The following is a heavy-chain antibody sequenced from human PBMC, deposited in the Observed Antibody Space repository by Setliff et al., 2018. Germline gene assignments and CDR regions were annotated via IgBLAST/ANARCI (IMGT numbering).Heavy chain of an antibody. CDR3: AKGGTYCYFDF. Sequence: PSETLSLTCTVSGGPFSGASIWSWIRQPPGKGLEFIGYVYHSGTAKYDPSLGGRAIMSVDASKNEISLKLKSVTAADTAVYYCAKGGTYCYFDFWGQGALVTVSS. CDR1: GGPFSGAS. V-gene: IGHV4-59*01. D-gene: IGHD1-1*01. J-gene: IGHJ4*02. CDR2: VYHSGTA.